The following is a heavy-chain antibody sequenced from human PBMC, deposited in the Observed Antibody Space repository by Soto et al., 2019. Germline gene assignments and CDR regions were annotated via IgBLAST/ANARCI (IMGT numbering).Heavy chain of an antibody. V-gene: IGHV3-48*01. D-gene: IGHD2-15*01. CDR2: ISSSSSTI. Sequence: GGSLRLSCAASGFTFSSYSMNWVRQAPGKGLEWVSYISSSSSTIYYADSVKGRFTISRDNAKNSLYLQMNSLRAEDTAVYYCARDYCSGGSCYPDYRGQGTLVTVSS. J-gene: IGHJ4*02. CDR3: ARDYCSGGSCYPDY. CDR1: GFTFSSYS.